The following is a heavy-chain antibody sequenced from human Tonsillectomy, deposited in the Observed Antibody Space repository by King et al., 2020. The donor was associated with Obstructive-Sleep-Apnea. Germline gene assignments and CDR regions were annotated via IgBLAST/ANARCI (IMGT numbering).Heavy chain of an antibody. J-gene: IGHJ5*02. Sequence: QLQESGPGLVKPSETLSLTCTVSGGSISSSSYYWGWVRQPPGKGLEWIGIIYYSGNTYYNPSLKSRVTISVDTSKNQFSLKLSSVTAADTAVYYCATYRVAENWFDPWGQGTLVTVSS. CDR2: IYYSGNT. CDR3: ATYRVAENWFDP. CDR1: GGSISSSSYY. D-gene: IGHD6-19*01. V-gene: IGHV4-39*07.